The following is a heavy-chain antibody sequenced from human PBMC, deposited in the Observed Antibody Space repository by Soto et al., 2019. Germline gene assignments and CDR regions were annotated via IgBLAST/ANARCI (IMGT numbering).Heavy chain of an antibody. CDR2: VYYSGTT. D-gene: IGHD4-17*01. V-gene: IGHV4-61*01. CDR1: GGSVSNKTYY. J-gene: IGHJ4*02. CDR3: ARTTAVPNTLRSRYFFDY. Sequence: SETLSLTXSVSGGSVSNKTYYWSWIRQPPGKRLEWIGYVYYSGTTNYNPSLKSRVIISVDLSKNQFSLRLSSVTTADTALYSCARTTAVPNTLRSRYFFDYWGQGTLVTVSS.